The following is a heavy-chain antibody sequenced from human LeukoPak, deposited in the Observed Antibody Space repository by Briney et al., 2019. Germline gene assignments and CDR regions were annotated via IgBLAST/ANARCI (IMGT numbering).Heavy chain of an antibody. CDR1: GGPFSGYY. Sequence: SETLSLTCAVYGGPFSGYYWSWIRQPPGKGLDWIGEINHIGSTNYNPSLKSRVTISVDTSKNQFSLKLSSVTAADTAVYYCARGGLRYFDWLHRSYYFDYWGQGTLVTVSS. CDR3: ARGGLRYFDWLHRSYYFDY. D-gene: IGHD3-9*01. CDR2: INHIGST. J-gene: IGHJ4*02. V-gene: IGHV4-34*01.